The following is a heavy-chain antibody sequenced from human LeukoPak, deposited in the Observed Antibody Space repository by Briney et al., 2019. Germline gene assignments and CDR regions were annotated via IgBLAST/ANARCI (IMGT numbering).Heavy chain of an antibody. CDR2: VNSDGGST. D-gene: IGHD5-24*01. CDR3: ARRIQGMAPYYFDY. Sequence: GGSLRLSCTASGFTFSSYWMHWVRQAPGKGLVWVSRVNSDGGSTSYADSVKGRFTISRDNAKNTLYLQMNSLRAEDTAVYYCARRIQGMAPYYFDYWGQGPLVTVSS. V-gene: IGHV3-74*01. J-gene: IGHJ4*02. CDR1: GFTFSSYW.